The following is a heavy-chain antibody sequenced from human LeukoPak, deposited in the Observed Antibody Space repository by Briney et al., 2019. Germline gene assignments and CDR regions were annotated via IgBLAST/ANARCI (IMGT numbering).Heavy chain of an antibody. Sequence: GGSLRLSCAASGITLSTYWMSWVRQAPGKGMEWVANIKQDGSEKNYVDSVKGRFTISRDNAKNSLYLQMNSLRAEDTALYYCARGGLYWHIWGQGTMVTVSS. J-gene: IGHJ3*02. CDR1: GITLSTYW. V-gene: IGHV3-7*04. CDR2: IKQDGSEK. D-gene: IGHD2-15*01. CDR3: ARGGLYWHI.